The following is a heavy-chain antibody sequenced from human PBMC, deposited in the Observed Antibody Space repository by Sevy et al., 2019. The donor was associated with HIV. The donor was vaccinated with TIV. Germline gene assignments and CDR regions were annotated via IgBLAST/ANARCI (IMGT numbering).Heavy chain of an antibody. Sequence: GGSLRLSCAASGLTFSTYSFNWVRQAPGKGLEWVSSISSTSTYIYYADSVKGRFTISRDNAKTSLYLQMTSLRAEDTAVYYCARGLELGYFDYWGLGTLVTVSS. CDR2: ISSTSTYI. D-gene: IGHD1-7*01. J-gene: IGHJ4*02. CDR3: ARGLELGYFDY. CDR1: GLTFSTYS. V-gene: IGHV3-21*01.